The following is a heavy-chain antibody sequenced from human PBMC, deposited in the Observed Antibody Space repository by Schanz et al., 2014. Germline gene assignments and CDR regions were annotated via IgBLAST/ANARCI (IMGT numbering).Heavy chain of an antibody. CDR3: VRWGAS. CDR1: ASTFDDYA. D-gene: IGHD3-16*01. V-gene: IGHV3-74*02. Sequence: EVQLVESGGGLVQPGGSLSLSCVYSGSTGSSASTFDDYAMHWVRQAPGKGLVWVSTIDTAGSYTSYVDSVKGRFTISRDNAKNTLYLQMSRLRVEDTAVYYCVRWGASWGQGTLVTVSS. CDR2: IDTAGSYT. J-gene: IGHJ5*02.